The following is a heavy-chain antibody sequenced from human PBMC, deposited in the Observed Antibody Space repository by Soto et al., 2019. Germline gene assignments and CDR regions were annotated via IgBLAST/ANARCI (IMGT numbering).Heavy chain of an antibody. CDR2: IIPIFGTA. J-gene: IGHJ4*02. V-gene: IGHV1-69*13. CDR3: ARESAYSSSADY. CDR1: GCTFSSYA. Sequence: GASVKVSCKASGCTFSSYAISWVRQAPGQGLEWMGGIIPIFGTANYAQKFQGRVTITADESTSTAYMELSSLRSEDTAVYYCARESAYSSSADYWGQGTLVTVSS. D-gene: IGHD6-6*01.